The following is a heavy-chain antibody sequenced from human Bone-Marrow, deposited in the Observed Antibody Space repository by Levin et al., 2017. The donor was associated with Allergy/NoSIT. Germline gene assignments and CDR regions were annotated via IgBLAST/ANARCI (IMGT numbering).Heavy chain of an antibody. Sequence: PSETLSLTCTVSGGSITSSNWWSWVRQPPGKGLEWIGEIYPGGSTNYNSSLKSRLTMSVDKSKNQFSLNLSSVTAADTALYFCASDSDFDYRGQGILVTVSS. J-gene: IGHJ4*02. CDR1: GGSITSSNW. CDR2: IYPGGST. D-gene: IGHD6-19*01. V-gene: IGHV4-4*02. CDR3: ASDSDFDY.